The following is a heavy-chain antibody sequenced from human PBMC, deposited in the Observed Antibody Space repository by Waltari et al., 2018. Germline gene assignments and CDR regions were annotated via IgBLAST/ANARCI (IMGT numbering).Heavy chain of an antibody. CDR2: IKQDGSEK. D-gene: IGHD3-22*01. CDR1: GFTFSSYW. J-gene: IGHJ3*02. Sequence: EVQLVESGGGLVQPGGSLRLSCAASGFTFSSYWMSWVRQAPGKGLEWVANIKQDGSEKYYVDSVKGRFTISRDNAKNSLYLQMNSLRAEDTAVYYCAREGQYYYDIDDAFDIWGQGTMVTVSS. V-gene: IGHV3-7*01. CDR3: AREGQYYYDIDDAFDI.